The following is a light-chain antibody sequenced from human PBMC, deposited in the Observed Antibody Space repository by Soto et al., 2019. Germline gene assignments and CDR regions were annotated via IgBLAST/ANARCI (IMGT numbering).Light chain of an antibody. CDR3: QQYSNLIT. CDR1: QDINIY. CDR2: DAS. Sequence: DIQMTQSPSSLFASVGDRVTITCQATQDINIYLNWYQQKLGKAPKLLIYDASNLETGVPSRFSGSGPGTYFSFTISSLQPEDFATYYCQQYSNLITFGQGTRLEIK. J-gene: IGKJ5*01. V-gene: IGKV1-33*01.